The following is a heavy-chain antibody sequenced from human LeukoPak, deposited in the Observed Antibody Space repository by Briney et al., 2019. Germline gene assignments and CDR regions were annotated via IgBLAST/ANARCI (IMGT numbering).Heavy chain of an antibody. CDR2: IWYGGSNK. CDR3: AKNYGGNSEGFYYYYMDV. D-gene: IGHD4-23*01. V-gene: IGHV3-33*08. J-gene: IGHJ6*03. CDR1: GFTFSSYG. Sequence: GGSLRLSCAASGFTFSSYGMHWVRQAPGKGLEWVAVIWYGGSNKYYADSVKGRFTISRDNSKNTLYLQMNSLRAEDTAVYYCAKNYGGNSEGFYYYYMDVWGKGTTVTVSS.